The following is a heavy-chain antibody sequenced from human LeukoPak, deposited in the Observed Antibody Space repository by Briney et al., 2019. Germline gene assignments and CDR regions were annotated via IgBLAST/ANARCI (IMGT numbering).Heavy chain of an antibody. J-gene: IGHJ4*02. D-gene: IGHD5-12*01. V-gene: IGHV3-23*01. CDR2: ISGAGGST. CDR3: ARVSGYDLGGFDY. Sequence: GGSLRLSCAASGFTFSSYAMTWVRQAPGKGLEWVSAISGAGGSTYYADPVKGRFTISRDSSKNTLYLQMNSLRAEDTAVYYCARVSGYDLGGFDYWGQGTLVTVSS. CDR1: GFTFSSYA.